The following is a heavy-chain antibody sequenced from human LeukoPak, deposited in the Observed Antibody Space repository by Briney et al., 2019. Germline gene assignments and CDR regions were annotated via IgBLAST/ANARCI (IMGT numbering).Heavy chain of an antibody. CDR3: AREAPVAAGSDAFDI. CDR2: ISPYNSNT. J-gene: IGHJ3*02. D-gene: IGHD6-19*01. Sequence: GAPVKVSCKSSGYTFTTYGISWMRQAPGQSLEWMGWISPYNSNTKYAQKLQGRVTMTTDTSTNTAYMEVRSLRSDDTAVYYCAREAPVAAGSDAFDIWGQGTMVTVSS. V-gene: IGHV1-18*01. CDR1: GYTFTTYG.